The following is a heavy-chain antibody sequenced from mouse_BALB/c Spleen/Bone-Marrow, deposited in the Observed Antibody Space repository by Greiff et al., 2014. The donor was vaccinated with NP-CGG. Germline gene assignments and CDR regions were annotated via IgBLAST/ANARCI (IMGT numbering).Heavy chain of an antibody. CDR1: GYTLTSSW. Sequence: VKLVESGSVLVRPGASVKLSCKASGYTLTSSWMHWAKQRPGQGLEWIGEIHPNSGNTNYNEKFKGKATLTVDTSSSTAYVDLSSLTSEDSAVYYCATGFAYWGQGTLVTVSA. V-gene: IGHV1S130*01. CDR3: ATGFAY. CDR2: IHPNSGNT. J-gene: IGHJ3*01.